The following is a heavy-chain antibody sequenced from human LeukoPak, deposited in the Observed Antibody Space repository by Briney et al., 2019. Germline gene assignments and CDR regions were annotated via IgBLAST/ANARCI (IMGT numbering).Heavy chain of an antibody. D-gene: IGHD2-2*01. V-gene: IGHV3-21*01. CDR2: ISSSSSYI. CDR1: GFTFSSYS. CDR3: ARGSRAGGFDP. J-gene: IGHJ5*02. Sequence: AGGSLRLSCAASGFTFSSYSMNWVRQDPGKGLEWVSSISSSSSYIYYADSVKGRFTISRDNAKNSLYLQRNSLRAEDTAVYYCARGSRAGGFDPWGQGTLVTVSS.